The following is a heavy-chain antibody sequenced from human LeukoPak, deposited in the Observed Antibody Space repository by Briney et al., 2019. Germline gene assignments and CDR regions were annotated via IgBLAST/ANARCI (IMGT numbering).Heavy chain of an antibody. D-gene: IGHD3-9*01. J-gene: IGHJ4*02. CDR3: ARQYYDILTGYYELYYFDY. V-gene: IGHV5-51*01. CDR1: GCNFTSYW. Sequence: GESLQISCKGSGCNFTSYWIGWVRPVPGKGLGGMGIIYPGESDTRYSPSYQGQVTISADKSSSTAYLQWSSLKASDTAMYYCARQYYDILTGYYELYYFDYCGQGTLVTVSS. CDR2: IYPGESDT.